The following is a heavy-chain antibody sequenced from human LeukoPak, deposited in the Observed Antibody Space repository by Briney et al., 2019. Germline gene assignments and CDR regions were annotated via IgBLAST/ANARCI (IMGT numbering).Heavy chain of an antibody. CDR2: ISAYNGNT. J-gene: IGHJ4*02. Sequence: ASVKVSCKASGYTFTSYGISWVRQAPGQGLEWMGWISAYNGNTNYAQKLQGRVTMTTDTSTSTAYMELRSLRSDDTAVYYRARQVRAAMVPSASALGYWGQGTLVTVSS. CDR1: GYTFTSYG. CDR3: ARQVRAAMVPSASALGY. V-gene: IGHV1-18*01. D-gene: IGHD5-18*01.